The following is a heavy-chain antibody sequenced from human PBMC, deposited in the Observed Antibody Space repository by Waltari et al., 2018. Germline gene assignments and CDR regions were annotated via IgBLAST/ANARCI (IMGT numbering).Heavy chain of an antibody. CDR1: GFMFSNYV. V-gene: IGHV3-30*02. D-gene: IGHD3-3*01. CDR3: ASERGTFGVGRSSFDR. J-gene: IGHJ4*02. Sequence: QVYLVESGGGVVQPGGSLRLSCAASGFMFSNYVMHWVRQAPGKGLEWVASIRYDGSNTFHADSVKGRFTISRDNSKNTMDLQTCSLRPEDTAVYYCASERGTFGVGRSSFDRWGQGTLVIISS. CDR2: IRYDGSNT.